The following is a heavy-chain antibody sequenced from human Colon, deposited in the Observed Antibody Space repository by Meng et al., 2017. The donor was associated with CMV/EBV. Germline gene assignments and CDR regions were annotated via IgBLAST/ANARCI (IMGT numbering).Heavy chain of an antibody. J-gene: IGHJ4*02. CDR1: GASNTMYY. V-gene: IGHV4-4*07. CDR2: VYISGNT. Sequence: VHLRTPHPRPLNPWQTLPHPSTASGASNTMYYLSWIRHPAWKGLEWIGRVYISGNTNYNPSLKSRVTMSIDTSKNQLSLNIRSVTAADTAVYYCARDSNLSGLAYWGQGTLVTVSS. D-gene: IGHD3-10*01. CDR3: ARDSNLSGLAY.